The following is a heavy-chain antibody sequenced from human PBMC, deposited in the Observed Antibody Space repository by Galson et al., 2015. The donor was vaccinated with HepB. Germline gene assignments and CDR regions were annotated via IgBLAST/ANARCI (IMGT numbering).Heavy chain of an antibody. CDR3: ARDYDILTGYSTLNWFDP. D-gene: IGHD3-9*01. CDR1: GYTFTSYG. CDR2: ISAYNGNT. Sequence: SVKVSCKASGYTFTSYGISWVRQAPGQGLEWMGWISAYNGNTNYAQKLQGRVTMTTDTSTSTAYMELRSLRSDDTAVYYCARDYDILTGYSTLNWFDPWGQGTLVTVSS. J-gene: IGHJ5*02. V-gene: IGHV1-18*01.